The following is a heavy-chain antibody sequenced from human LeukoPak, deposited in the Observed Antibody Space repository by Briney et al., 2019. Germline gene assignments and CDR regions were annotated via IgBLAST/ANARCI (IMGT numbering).Heavy chain of an antibody. J-gene: IGHJ6*03. CDR2: IIPIFGTA. CDR1: GGTFSSYA. V-gene: IGHV1-69*01. CDR3: ARDSPFGQWLVSGYYYMDV. Sequence: SVKVSCKASGGTFSSYAISWVRQAPGQGLEWMGGIIPIFGTANYAQKFQGRVTITADESTSTAYMELSSLRSEDTAVYYCARDSPFGQWLVSGYYYMDVWGKGTTVTVSS. D-gene: IGHD6-19*01.